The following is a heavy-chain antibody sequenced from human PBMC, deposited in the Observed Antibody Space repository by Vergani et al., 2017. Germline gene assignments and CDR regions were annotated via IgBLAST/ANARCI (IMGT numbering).Heavy chain of an antibody. J-gene: IGHJ3*02. CDR1: GGTFSSYT. D-gene: IGHD6-6*01. V-gene: IGHV1-69*02. Sequence: QVQLVQSGAEVKKPGSSVKVSCKASGGTFSSYTISWVRQAPGQGLEWMGRIIPILGIANYAQKFQGRVTITADKSTSTAYMELSSLRSEDTAVYYCASEGSSSTLVIDAFDIWGQGTMVTVSS. CDR2: IIPILGIA. CDR3: ASEGSSSTLVIDAFDI.